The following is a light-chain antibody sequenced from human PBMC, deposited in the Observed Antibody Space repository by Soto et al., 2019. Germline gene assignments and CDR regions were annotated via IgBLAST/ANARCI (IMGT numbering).Light chain of an antibody. CDR3: QQRSNWRPIT. CDR1: QSVSSD. J-gene: IGKJ5*01. Sequence: EIVLTHSQAPLLLSPGPRPTPYCRASQSVSSDLAWYQQKPGQAPSLLXYEAANSATGSPARFSGSGSGTDLALTISSLEAEHYAVYYYQQRSNWRPITVGQGTRLDI. V-gene: IGKV3-11*01. CDR2: EAA.